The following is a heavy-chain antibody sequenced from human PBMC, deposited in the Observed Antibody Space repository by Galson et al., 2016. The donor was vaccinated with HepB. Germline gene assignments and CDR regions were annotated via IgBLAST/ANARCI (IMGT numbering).Heavy chain of an antibody. D-gene: IGHD3-10*01. CDR1: GFSLSTSGVG. J-gene: IGHJ4*02. V-gene: IGHV2-5*01. Sequence: PALVKPTQTLTLTCTFSGFSLSTSGVGVGWIRLPSGKALEWLALIYWNDNERYSPSLKCRLTITKDISKNQVVLTMTNVDPVDTATYYCAHTSPRYYYGPDYTFYFGYWGQGALVTVSS. CDR3: AHTSPRYYYGPDYTFYFGY. CDR2: IYWNDNE.